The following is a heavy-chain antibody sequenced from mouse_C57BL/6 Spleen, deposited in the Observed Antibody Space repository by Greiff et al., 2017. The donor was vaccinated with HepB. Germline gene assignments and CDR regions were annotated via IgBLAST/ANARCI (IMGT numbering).Heavy chain of an antibody. D-gene: IGHD2-5*01. V-gene: IGHV1-80*01. J-gene: IGHJ3*01. CDR1: GYAFSSNW. Sequence: VQLQQSGAELVKPGASVKISCKASGYAFSSNWMNWVKQRPGKGLEWIGQIYPGDGDTNYNGKFKGKATLTADKSSSTAYMQLSSLTSEDSAVYFCARGGSNSWFAYWGQGTLVTVSA. CDR3: ARGGSNSWFAY. CDR2: IYPGDGDT.